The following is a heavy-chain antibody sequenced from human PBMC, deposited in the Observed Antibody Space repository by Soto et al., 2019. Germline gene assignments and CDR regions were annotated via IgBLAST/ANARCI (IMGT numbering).Heavy chain of an antibody. Sequence: GGSLRLSCAASGFTFSSYAMHWVRQAPDKGLEWVAVISYDGSNKYYADSVKGRFTISRDNSKNTLYLQMNSLRAEDTAVYYCAREGEFEYSSSTEYFQHWGQGTLVTVSS. CDR3: AREGEFEYSSSTEYFQH. J-gene: IGHJ1*01. D-gene: IGHD6-6*01. CDR2: ISYDGSNK. V-gene: IGHV3-30-3*01. CDR1: GFTFSSYA.